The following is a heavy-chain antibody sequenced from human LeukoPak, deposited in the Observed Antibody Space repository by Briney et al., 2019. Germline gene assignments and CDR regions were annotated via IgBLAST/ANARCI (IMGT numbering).Heavy chain of an antibody. CDR2: ISDSGDGT. V-gene: IGHV3-23*01. CDR1: GFTFRTYA. Sequence: GGSLRLSCSASGFTFRTYAMSWVRQAPGKGLEWVSGISDSGDGTYYAESVKGRFTISRDNSKNTVFLQMNGLRADDTAKYYCAKDKAPGSWHTPSDFWGQGTLVTVSS. D-gene: IGHD6-13*01. J-gene: IGHJ4*02. CDR3: AKDKAPGSWHTPSDF.